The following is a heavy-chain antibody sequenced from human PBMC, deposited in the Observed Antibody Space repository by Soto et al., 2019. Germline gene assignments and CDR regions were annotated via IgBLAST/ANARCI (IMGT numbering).Heavy chain of an antibody. D-gene: IGHD3-9*01. Sequence: SGPTLVNPTQTLTLTCTFSGFSLSTSGVGVGWIRQPPGKALEWLALIYWNDDKRYSPSLKSRLTITKDTSKNQVVLTMTNMDPVATATSYCAHSRYFDWVGGMDVWGQGTTVTVSS. V-gene: IGHV2-5*01. J-gene: IGHJ6*02. CDR3: AHSRYFDWVGGMDV. CDR1: GFSLSTSGVG. CDR2: IYWNDDK.